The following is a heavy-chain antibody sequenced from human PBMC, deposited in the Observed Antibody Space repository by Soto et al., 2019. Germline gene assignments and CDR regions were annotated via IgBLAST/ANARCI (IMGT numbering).Heavy chain of an antibody. CDR2: INHSGST. V-gene: IGHV4-34*01. CDR3: ARSRRSGSYYNYYYYYMDV. D-gene: IGHD3-10*01. J-gene: IGHJ6*03. Sequence: SETLSLTCAVYGGSFSGYYWSWIRQPPGKGLEWIGEINHSGSTNYNPSLKSRVTISVDTSKNQFSLKLSSVTAADTAVYYCARSRRSGSYYNYYYYYMDVWGKGTTVTVSS. CDR1: GGSFSGYY.